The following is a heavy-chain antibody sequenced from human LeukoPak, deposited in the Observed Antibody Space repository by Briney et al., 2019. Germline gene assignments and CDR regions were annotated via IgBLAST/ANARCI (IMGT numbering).Heavy chain of an antibody. V-gene: IGHV3-74*01. J-gene: IGHJ3*02. CDR3: AREDMTTVTTRWAFDI. CDR1: GFTLSNYY. Sequence: GGSLRLSCAASGFTLSNYYMHWVRQAPWEGPVWVSRVYTDGITTNYADSVKGRFTISRDNSKNTLYLQMNSLRAEDTAVYYCAREDMTTVTTRWAFDIWGQGSMVTVSS. D-gene: IGHD4-17*01. CDR2: VYTDGITT.